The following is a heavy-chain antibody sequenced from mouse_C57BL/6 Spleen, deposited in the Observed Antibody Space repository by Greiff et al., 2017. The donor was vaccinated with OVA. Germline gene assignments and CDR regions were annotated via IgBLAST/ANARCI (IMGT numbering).Heavy chain of an antibody. Sequence: VKLQESGAELVRPGASVTLSCKASGYTFTDYEMHWVKQTPVHGLEWIGAIDPETGGTAYNQKFKGKAILTADKSSSTAYMELRSLTSEDSAVYYCTRSGNPYWYFDVWGTGTTVTVSS. J-gene: IGHJ1*03. CDR3: TRSGNPYWYFDV. V-gene: IGHV1-15*01. CDR1: GYTFTDYE. CDR2: IDPETGGT. D-gene: IGHD3-1*01.